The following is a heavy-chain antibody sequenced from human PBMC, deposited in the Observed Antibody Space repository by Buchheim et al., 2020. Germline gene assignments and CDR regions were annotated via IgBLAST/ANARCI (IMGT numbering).Heavy chain of an antibody. J-gene: IGHJ5*02. D-gene: IGHD3-3*01. Sequence: QLQLQESGPGLVKPSETLSLTCTVSGGSISSSSYYWGWIRQPPGKGLEWIGYIYYSGSTNYNPSLKSRVTISVDTSKNQFSLKLSSVTAADTAVYYCARDFSDFWSGYHAFDPWGQGTL. CDR3: ARDFSDFWSGYHAFDP. CDR2: IYYSGST. CDR1: GGSISSSSYY. V-gene: IGHV4-61*05.